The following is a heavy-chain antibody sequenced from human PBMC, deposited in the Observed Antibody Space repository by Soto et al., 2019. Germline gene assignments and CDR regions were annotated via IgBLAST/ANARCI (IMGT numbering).Heavy chain of an antibody. J-gene: IGHJ4*02. CDR2: IYYSGST. V-gene: IGHV4-39*01. CDR1: GGSISSSSYY. Sequence: QLQLQESGPGLVKPSETLSLTCTVSGGSISSSSYYWGWIRQPPGKGLEWIGSIYYSGSTYYNPSLKSRVTISVDTSKTQFSLKLSSVTAADTAVYYCARLIPDQHRYCSGGSCYPFDYWGQGTLVTVSS. D-gene: IGHD2-15*01. CDR3: ARLIPDQHRYCSGGSCYPFDY.